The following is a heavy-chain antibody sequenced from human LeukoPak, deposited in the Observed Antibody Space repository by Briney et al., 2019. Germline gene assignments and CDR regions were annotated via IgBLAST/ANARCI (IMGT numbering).Heavy chain of an antibody. Sequence: GGSLRLSCAASGFTFSNYWMHWVRQAPGKGLVWVSRINSDGSSISYADSVKGRFTISRDNAKNTLYLQMNSLRAEDTAVYYCATDPSGRVCDSWGQGTLVTVSP. CDR2: INSDGSSI. CDR1: GFTFSNYW. D-gene: IGHD3-10*01. J-gene: IGHJ4*02. CDR3: ATDPSGRVCDS. V-gene: IGHV3-74*01.